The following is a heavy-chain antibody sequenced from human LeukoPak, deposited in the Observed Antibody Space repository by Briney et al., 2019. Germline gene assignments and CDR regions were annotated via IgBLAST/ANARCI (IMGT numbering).Heavy chain of an antibody. CDR2: INSDGSST. CDR3: ARGYGSTSFPSYNWFDP. J-gene: IGHJ5*02. Sequence: PGGSLRLSCAASGFTFSSYWMHWVRHAPGKGLVWVSHINSDGSSTTYADSVKGRFTISRDNSKNTLYLQMNSLRAEDTAVYYCARGYGSTSFPSYNWFDPWGQGTLVTVSS. D-gene: IGHD2-2*01. V-gene: IGHV3-74*01. CDR1: GFTFSSYW.